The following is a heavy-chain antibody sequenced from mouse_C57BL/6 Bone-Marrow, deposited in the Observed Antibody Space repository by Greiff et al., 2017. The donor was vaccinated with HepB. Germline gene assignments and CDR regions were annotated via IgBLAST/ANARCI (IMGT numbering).Heavy chain of an antibody. CDR3: ARHKGDYDEEDYAMDY. CDR1: GFTFSDYG. V-gene: IGHV5-15*01. CDR2: ISNLAYSI. D-gene: IGHD2-4*01. J-gene: IGHJ4*01. Sequence: EVKLVESGGGLVQPGGSLKLSCAASGFTFSDYGMAWVRQAPRKGPEWVAFISNLAYSIYYADTVTGRFTISRENAKNTLYLEMSSLRSEDTAMYYCARHKGDYDEEDYAMDYWGQGTSVTVSS.